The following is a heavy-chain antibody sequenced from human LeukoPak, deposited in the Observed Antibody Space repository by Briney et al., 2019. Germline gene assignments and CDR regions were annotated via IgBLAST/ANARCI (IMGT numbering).Heavy chain of an antibody. V-gene: IGHV3-23*01. CDR3: ASGGSSHYYYYMDV. Sequence: GGSLRLSCAASGFTFSNFAMSWVRQAPGKGLEWVSTVGGSGGSTYYAGPVKGRFTISRDNAKNSLYLQMNSLRAEDTAVYYCASGGSSHYYYYMDVWGKGTTVTISS. J-gene: IGHJ6*03. CDR1: GFTFSNFA. D-gene: IGHD2-15*01. CDR2: VGGSGGST.